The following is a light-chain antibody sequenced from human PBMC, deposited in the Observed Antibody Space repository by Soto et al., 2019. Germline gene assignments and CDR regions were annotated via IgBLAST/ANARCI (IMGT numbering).Light chain of an antibody. CDR2: DDD. CDR3: GSWDSSLSAYV. J-gene: IGLJ1*01. Sequence: QSVLTQPPSVSAAPGQMVTISCSGSSSNIGGNSVSWYQQLPGTAPKLLIYDDDKRPSGIPDRFSGSKSGTSATLGITGFQTGDEADYYCGSWDSSLSAYVLGTGTKLTVL. CDR1: SSNIGGNS. V-gene: IGLV1-51*01.